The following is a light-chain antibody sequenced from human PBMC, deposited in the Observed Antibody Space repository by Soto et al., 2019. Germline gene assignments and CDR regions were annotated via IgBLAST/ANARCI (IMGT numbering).Light chain of an antibody. V-gene: IGKV2-28*01. Sequence: DIVMTQSPLSLPVTPGEPVSISCRSSQSLLHSTGYNCLDWYLQKPGQSPQVLIYLGSNGASGVPDRFSGCGSGTDFALKISRVEAEDVGVSYCMQALQTLAFGQGTRLEIK. CDR1: QSLLHSTGYNC. J-gene: IGKJ5*01. CDR3: MQALQTLA. CDR2: LGS.